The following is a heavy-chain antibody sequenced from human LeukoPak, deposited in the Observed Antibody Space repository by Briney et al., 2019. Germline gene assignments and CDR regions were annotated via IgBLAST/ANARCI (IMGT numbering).Heavy chain of an antibody. V-gene: IGHV3-30*02. J-gene: IGHJ4*02. CDR2: IRYDGSNK. CDR1: GFTFSSYG. D-gene: IGHD3-10*01. Sequence: SGGSLRLSCAASGFTFSSYGMHWVRQAPGKGLEWVAFIRYDGSNKYYADSVKGRFTISRDNSKNTLYLQMNSLRAEDTAVYYCAKDLMVRGVTAPSYWGQGTLVTVSS. CDR3: AKDLMVRGVTAPSY.